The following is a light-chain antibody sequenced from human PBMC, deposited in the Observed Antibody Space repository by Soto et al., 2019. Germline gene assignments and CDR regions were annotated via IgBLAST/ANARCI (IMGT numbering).Light chain of an antibody. Sequence: QSVLTQPASVSGSPGQSITISCTGTSSDIGAYNYVSWYRQHPGKAPKLMIYDVSNRPSGVSNRFSGSKSGNTASLTISGLQAEDEADYYCSSYTTSNTRQIVFGTGTKVTVL. J-gene: IGLJ1*01. CDR1: SSDIGAYNY. CDR2: DVS. CDR3: SSYTTSNTRQIV. V-gene: IGLV2-14*01.